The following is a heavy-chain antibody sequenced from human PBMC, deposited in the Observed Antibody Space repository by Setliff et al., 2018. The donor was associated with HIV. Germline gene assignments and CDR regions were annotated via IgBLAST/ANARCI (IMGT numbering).Heavy chain of an antibody. CDR3: ARGGHYSGSYLPRDYYMDV. CDR1: AYTFSFYD. Sequence: ASVKVSCKSSAYTFSFYDINWVRQAPGQGLEWMGWMNPKSGNTGSAQKFQGRVTMTTDTSTSTAYMELRSLRSDDTAVYYCARGGHYSGSYLPRDYYMDVWGKGTTVTVSS. CDR2: MNPKSGNT. J-gene: IGHJ6*03. D-gene: IGHD1-26*01. V-gene: IGHV1-8*02.